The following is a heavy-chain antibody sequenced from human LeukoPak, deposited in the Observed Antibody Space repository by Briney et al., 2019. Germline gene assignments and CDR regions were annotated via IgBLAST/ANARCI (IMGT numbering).Heavy chain of an antibody. D-gene: IGHD3-16*01. V-gene: IGHV1-2*02. CDR3: ATATWDFDY. CDR2: INPNSAGT. Sequence: ASVKVSCKASGYTFTAYYLHWVRQAPGQGLEWMGWINPNSAGTNYAQKFQGRVTMTRDTSITTAYMELSSLRSEDTAVYYCATATWDFDYWGQGTLVTVSS. CDR1: GYTFTAYY. J-gene: IGHJ4*02.